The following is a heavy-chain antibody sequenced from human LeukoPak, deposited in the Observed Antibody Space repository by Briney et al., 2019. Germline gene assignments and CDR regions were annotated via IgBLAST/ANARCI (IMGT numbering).Heavy chain of an antibody. J-gene: IGHJ4*02. D-gene: IGHD5/OR15-5a*01. CDR3: ARSWVYGSLYFDY. V-gene: IGHV4-31*03. CDR2: IYYSGST. Sequence: PSETLSLTCTVSGGSISSGGYYWSWIRQHPGKGLEWIGYIYYSGSTYYNPSLKSRVTISVDRSKNQFSLKLSSVTAADTAVYYCARSWVYGSLYFDYWGQGTLVTVSS. CDR1: GGSISSGGYY.